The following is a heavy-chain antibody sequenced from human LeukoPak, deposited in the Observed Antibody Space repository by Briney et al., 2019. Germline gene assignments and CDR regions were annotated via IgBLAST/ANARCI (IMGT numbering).Heavy chain of an antibody. V-gene: IGHV1-24*01. CDR2: FDPEDGET. Sequence: ASVKVSCKASGYTFTGYYMHWVRQAPGKGLEWMGGFDPEDGETIYAQKFQGRVTMTEDTSTDTAYMELSSLRPEDTAVYYCATDLSNYALDYWGQGTLVTVSS. CDR1: GYTFTGYY. CDR3: ATDLSNYALDY. J-gene: IGHJ4*02. D-gene: IGHD1-7*01.